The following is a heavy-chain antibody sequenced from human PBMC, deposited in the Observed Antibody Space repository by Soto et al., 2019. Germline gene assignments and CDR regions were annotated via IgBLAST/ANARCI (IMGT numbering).Heavy chain of an antibody. J-gene: IGHJ4*02. D-gene: IGHD3-9*01. CDR3: ASVYFDHFFDF. CDR1: GYNLSTYT. Sequence: QVHLVQSGGEVKKPGASVIVSCKTSGYNLSTYTINWVRQAPGHGLEWIGWISAKNGNTDYPRKFQGRVTVTMYTSTTTAYMEVRNLGSDDTAVYYCASVYFDHFFDFWGQGTLVTVSS. CDR2: ISAKNGNT. V-gene: IGHV1-18*04.